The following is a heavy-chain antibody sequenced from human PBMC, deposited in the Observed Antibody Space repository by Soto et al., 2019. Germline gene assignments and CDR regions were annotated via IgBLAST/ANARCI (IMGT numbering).Heavy chain of an antibody. D-gene: IGHD3-9*01. V-gene: IGHV5-51*01. CDR1: GYSFTSYW. Sequence: GESLKISCKASGYSFTSYWIGWVRQMPGKGLEWMGIIYPGDSDTRYSPSFQGQVTISADKSISTAYLQWSSLKASDTAMYYCARLDYDILTGYYQYGMDVWGQGTTVTVSS. J-gene: IGHJ6*02. CDR2: IYPGDSDT. CDR3: ARLDYDILTGYYQYGMDV.